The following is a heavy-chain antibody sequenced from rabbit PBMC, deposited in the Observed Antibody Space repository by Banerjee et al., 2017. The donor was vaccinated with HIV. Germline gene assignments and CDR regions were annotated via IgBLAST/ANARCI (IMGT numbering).Heavy chain of an antibody. D-gene: IGHD4-1*01. Sequence: QEQLVESGGDLVKPGASLTLTCTASGFDFSTNTMCWVRQAPGKGLEWIGCINTGSGDTVYATWAKGRFTISKASWTTVTLQMTSLTAADTASYFCARDLAGVIGWNFNLWGPGTLVTVS. V-gene: IGHV1S45*01. CDR1: GFDFSTNT. J-gene: IGHJ4*01. CDR3: ARDLAGVIGWNFNL. CDR2: INTGSGDT.